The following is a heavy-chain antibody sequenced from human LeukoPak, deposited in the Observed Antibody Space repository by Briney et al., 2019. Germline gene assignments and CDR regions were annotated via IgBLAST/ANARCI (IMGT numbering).Heavy chain of an antibody. Sequence: PSETLSLTCTVSGDSISSNSYYWGWIRQPPGKGLEWIGSIYYSGSTYYNPSLKSRVTISVDTSKNQFSLKLSSVTAADTAVYYCAGGYYYAYYYYYMDVWGKGTTVTISS. V-gene: IGHV4-39*07. D-gene: IGHD3-22*01. CDR2: IYYSGST. J-gene: IGHJ6*03. CDR3: AGGYYYAYYYYYMDV. CDR1: GDSISSNSYY.